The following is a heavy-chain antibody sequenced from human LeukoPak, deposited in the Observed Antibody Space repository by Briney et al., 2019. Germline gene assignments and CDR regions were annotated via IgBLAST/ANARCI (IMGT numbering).Heavy chain of an antibody. V-gene: IGHV1-69*13. CDR3: AKDSYDYVWGRYRYSWLDS. J-gene: IGHJ5*01. Sequence: EASVKVSFKASGGTFSSYAISWVRPAPGQGLGWMGGIIPIFGTANYSQKFQGRVTITADESTSKAYMGRRSVGSDDTAVYYCAKDSYDYVWGRYRYSWLDSWGQGTLVTVSS. CDR1: GGTFSSYA. D-gene: IGHD3-16*02. CDR2: IIPIFGTA.